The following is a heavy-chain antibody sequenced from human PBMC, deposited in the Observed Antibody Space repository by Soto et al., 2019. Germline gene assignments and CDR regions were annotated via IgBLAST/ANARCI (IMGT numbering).Heavy chain of an antibody. V-gene: IGHV4-39*01. J-gene: IGHJ4*02. CDR2: ISYSGST. D-gene: IGHD1-26*01. CDR1: GGSISSDSYY. CDR3: ARAPTQWEVRHADY. Sequence: PSETLSLTCTVSGGSISSDSYYWGWIRQSPEKGLEWIASISYSGSTYYNPTLKSRLIISVDTSKSQFSLKLSPVTAEDTAVYYCARAPTQWEVRHADYWGRGTLVTVSS.